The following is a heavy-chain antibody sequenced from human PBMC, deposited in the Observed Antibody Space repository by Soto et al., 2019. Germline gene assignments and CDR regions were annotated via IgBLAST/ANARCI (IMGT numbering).Heavy chain of an antibody. V-gene: IGHV3-66*01. D-gene: IGHD3-10*01. CDR1: GFTVSSNY. Sequence: EVQLVESGGGLVQPGGSLRLSCAASGFTVSSNYMSWVRQAPGKWLEGVSIIYSGGNTYYADSVKGRFTISRDNSKNTLYLQMNSLRAEDTAVYYCARVEAVTMVRGVISDGYFQHWGQGTLVTVSS. CDR2: IYSGGNT. J-gene: IGHJ1*01. CDR3: ARVEAVTMVRGVISDGYFQH.